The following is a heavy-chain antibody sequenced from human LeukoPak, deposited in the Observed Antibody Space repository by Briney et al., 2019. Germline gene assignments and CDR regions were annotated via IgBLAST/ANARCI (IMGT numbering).Heavy chain of an antibody. CDR2: ISGSGGST. D-gene: IGHD1-26*01. V-gene: IGHV3-23*01. J-gene: IGHJ3*02. CDR3: ANFVGATPDAFDI. CDR1: GFTFSSYA. Sequence: GGSLRLSCAASGFTFSSYAMSWVRQAPGKGLEGVSAISGSGGSTYYADSVKGRFPISRDNSKNTLYLQMNSLRAEDTAVYYCANFVGATPDAFDIWGQGTMVTVSS.